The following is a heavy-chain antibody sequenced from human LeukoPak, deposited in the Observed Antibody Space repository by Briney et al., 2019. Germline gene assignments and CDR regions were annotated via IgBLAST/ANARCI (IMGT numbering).Heavy chain of an antibody. J-gene: IGHJ4*02. CDR2: ISGSGGST. V-gene: IGHV3-23*01. Sequence: PGGSLRLSCAASGFTFSSYAMSWVRQAPGKGLEWVSAISGSGGSTYYADSVKGRFTISRDNSKNTLYLQMNSLRAEDTAVYYCAKDDTMIVVVIISFDYWGQGTPVTVSS. CDR1: GFTFSSYA. CDR3: AKDDTMIVVVIISFDY. D-gene: IGHD3-22*01.